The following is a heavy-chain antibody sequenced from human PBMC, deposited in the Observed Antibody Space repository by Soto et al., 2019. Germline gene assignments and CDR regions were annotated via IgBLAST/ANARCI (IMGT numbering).Heavy chain of an antibody. CDR2: VYYGGAIFYSGNI. CDR1: GDSISSSNSH. J-gene: IGHJ3*02. V-gene: IGHV4-39*01. D-gene: IGHD3-3*02. CDR3: VRYDRINMKPYSPEGFHI. Sequence: SETMSLTCTVSGDSISSSNSHWGWTRQPPGKGLEYIGSVYYGGAIFYSGNIYYNPSLKSRVTISVDTSKNQFSLRLSSVTAADTGVYYCVRYDRINMKPYSPEGFHIWGQGTMVTVSS.